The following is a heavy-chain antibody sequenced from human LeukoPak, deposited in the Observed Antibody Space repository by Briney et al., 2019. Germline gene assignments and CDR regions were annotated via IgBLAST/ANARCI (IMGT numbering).Heavy chain of an antibody. Sequence: SETLSLTCTVSGGSISSYYWSWIRQPPGKGPEWIGYIYYSGSTNYNPSLKSRVTISVDTSKNQFSLKLSSVTAADTAVYYCARDAYSSGFFFDYWGQGTLVTVSS. V-gene: IGHV4-59*01. D-gene: IGHD6-19*01. CDR2: IYYSGST. CDR1: GGSISSYY. CDR3: ARDAYSSGFFFDY. J-gene: IGHJ4*02.